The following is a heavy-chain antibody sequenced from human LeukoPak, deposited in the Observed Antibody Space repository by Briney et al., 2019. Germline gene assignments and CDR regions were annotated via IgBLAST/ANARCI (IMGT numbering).Heavy chain of an antibody. D-gene: IGHD6-13*01. J-gene: IGHJ1*01. CDR3: SRRSSWRNYEYFLH. CDR2: INHSGST. Sequence: PSGALSHTSVVSGGSSFGYSWSWMRPPPRGGGEWIGGINHSGSTNSNAAPKSRGTISVDAAKNQSTLKLSSMTAADTAVYYCSRRSSWRNYEYFLHWGERAMV. CDR1: GGSSFGYS. V-gene: IGHV4-34*04.